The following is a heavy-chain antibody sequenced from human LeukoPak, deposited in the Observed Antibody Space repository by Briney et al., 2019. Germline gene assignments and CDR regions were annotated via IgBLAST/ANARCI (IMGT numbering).Heavy chain of an antibody. D-gene: IGHD5-18*01. CDR2: MNPNSGNT. J-gene: IGHJ6*02. Sequence: ASVKVSCKASGYTFTSYDINWVRRATGQGLEWMGWMNPNSGNTGYAQKFQGRVTMTRNTSISTAYMELSSLRSEDTAVYYCARFGVDTAMGNYYYGMDVWGQGTTVTVSS. CDR3: ARFGVDTAMGNYYYGMDV. CDR1: GYTFTSYD. V-gene: IGHV1-8*01.